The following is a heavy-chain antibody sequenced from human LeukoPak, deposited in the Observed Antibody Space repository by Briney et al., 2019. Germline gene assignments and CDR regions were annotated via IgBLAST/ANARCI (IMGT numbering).Heavy chain of an antibody. D-gene: IGHD3-16*02. Sequence: SETLSLTCTVSGGSISSSSYYWGWIRQPPGKGLEWIGSIYYSGSTYYNPSLKSRVTISVDTSKNQFSLKLSSVTAADTAVYYCASSYDYVWGSYRSPYYFDYWGQGTLVTVSS. V-gene: IGHV4-39*07. CDR2: IYYSGST. CDR1: GGSISSSSYY. J-gene: IGHJ4*02. CDR3: ASSYDYVWGSYRSPYYFDY.